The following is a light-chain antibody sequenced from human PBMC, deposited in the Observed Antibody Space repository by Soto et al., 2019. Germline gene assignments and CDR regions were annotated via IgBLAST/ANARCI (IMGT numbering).Light chain of an antibody. CDR1: SSDVGGYNY. J-gene: IGLJ2*01. V-gene: IGLV2-8*01. CDR2: EVT. Sequence: QSVLTQPPSASGSPGLSVTISCTGTSSDVGGYNYVSWYQQHPGKVPKLLIYEVTRRPSGVPDRFSGSKSGNTASLTVSALQAEDEAHYYCSSYAGNNVVIFGGGTKLTVL. CDR3: SSYAGNNVVI.